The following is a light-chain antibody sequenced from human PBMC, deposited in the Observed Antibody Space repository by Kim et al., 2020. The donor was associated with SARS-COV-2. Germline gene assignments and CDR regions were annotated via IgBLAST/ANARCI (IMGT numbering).Light chain of an antibody. CDR1: SGHSSYA. CDR2: LNSDGSH. J-gene: IGLJ3*02. V-gene: IGLV4-69*01. Sequence: QLVLTQSPSASASLGDSAKLTCTLSSGHSSYAIAWHQQQPEKGPRYLMKLNSDGSHSKGDGIPDRFSGSSSGAERYLTISSLQSEDEADYYCQTWGTGIHWVFGGGTQLTVL. CDR3: QTWGTGIHWV.